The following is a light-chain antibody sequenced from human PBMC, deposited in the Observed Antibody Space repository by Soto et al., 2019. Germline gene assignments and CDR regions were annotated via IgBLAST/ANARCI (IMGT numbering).Light chain of an antibody. CDR3: AAWDNSLSGDV. CDR2: GNN. V-gene: IGLV1-44*01. Sequence: QSVLTQPPSASGTPGQRVTISCSGSSSNIGSNTVNWYQQLPGTAPKLLIYGNNQRPSGVPDRFSGSKSGTSASLAISGLQAEDEADYYCAAWDNSLSGDVFGTGTKLTVL. J-gene: IGLJ1*01. CDR1: SSNIGSNT.